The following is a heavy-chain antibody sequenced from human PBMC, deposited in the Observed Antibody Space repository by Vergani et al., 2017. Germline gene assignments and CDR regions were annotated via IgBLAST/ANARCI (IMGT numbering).Heavy chain of an antibody. CDR3: ARDLDYYYGMDV. CDR2: IIPIFGTA. CDR1: GGTFSSYA. J-gene: IGHJ6*02. V-gene: IGHV1-69*01. Sequence: QVQLVQSGAEVKKPGSSVKVSCKASGGTFSSYAITWVRQAPGQGLEWMGGIIPIFGTANYAQKFQGRVTITADEFTSTAYMELSSLRSEDTAVYYCARDLDYYYGMDVWGQGTTVTVSS.